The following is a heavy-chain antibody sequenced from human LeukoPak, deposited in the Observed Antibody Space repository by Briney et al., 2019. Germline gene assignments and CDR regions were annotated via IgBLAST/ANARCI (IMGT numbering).Heavy chain of an antibody. V-gene: IGHV1-69*04. J-gene: IGHJ4*02. CDR1: GGTFSSCA. CDR3: ATRIRYSGSLTPNYYFDY. D-gene: IGHD1-26*01. CDR2: IIPILGIA. Sequence: SVKVSCKASGGTFSSCAISWVRQAPGQGLEWMGRIIPILGIASYAQKFQGRVTITADKSTSTAYMELSSLRSEDTAVYYCATRIRYSGSLTPNYYFDYRGQGTLVTVSS.